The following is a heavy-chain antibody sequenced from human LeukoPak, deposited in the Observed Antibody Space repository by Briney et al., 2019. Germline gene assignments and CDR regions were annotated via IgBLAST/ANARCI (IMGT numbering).Heavy chain of an antibody. V-gene: IGHV3-23*01. Sequence: GGSLRLSRAASGFTFSSYAMSWVRQAPGKGLEWVSAISGSGGSTYYADSVKGRFTISRDNSKNTLYLQMNSLRAEDTAVYYCAKEYYDFWSGYPHDYWGQGTLVTVSS. CDR3: AKEYYDFWSGYPHDY. D-gene: IGHD3-3*01. J-gene: IGHJ4*02. CDR2: ISGSGGST. CDR1: GFTFSSYA.